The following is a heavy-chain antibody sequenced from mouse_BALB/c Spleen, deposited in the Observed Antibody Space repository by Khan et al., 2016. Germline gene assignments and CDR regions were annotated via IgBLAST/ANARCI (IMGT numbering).Heavy chain of an antibody. CDR2: IAPRSDYT. J-gene: IGHJ2*01. D-gene: IGHD2-3*01. CDR3: ARAGWLLGYFDY. Sequence: QVQLQQSGAELARPGASVKMSCKASGYTFTSYTMFWVKQRPGQGLEWIGYIAPRSDYTDYNQKFKDKATLTADKSSTTAYMQLNSLTSEDSAVYYCARAGWLLGYFDYWGQGTTLTVSS. V-gene: IGHV1-4*01. CDR1: GYTFTSYT.